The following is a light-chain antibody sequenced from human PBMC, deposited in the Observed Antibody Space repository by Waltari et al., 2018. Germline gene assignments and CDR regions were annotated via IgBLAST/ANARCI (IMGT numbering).Light chain of an antibody. V-gene: IGKV4-1*01. J-gene: IGKJ4*01. CDR1: ESVLYSSNNKNH. CDR2: WAS. CDR3: QQYYSTPLT. Sequence: DIVMTQSPESLAVSLGERATINCKSSESVLYSSNNKNHLAWYQQKPGRPPKLLLYWASTRKSGVPDRFSGSGSETDFTLTVTSLQAEDVAVYYCQQYYSTPLTFGGGTKVEIK.